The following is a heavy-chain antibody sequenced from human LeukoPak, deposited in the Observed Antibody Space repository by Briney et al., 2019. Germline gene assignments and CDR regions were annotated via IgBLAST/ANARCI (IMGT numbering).Heavy chain of an antibody. Sequence: ASVTVSCQASGYTLPSYGISWVRQAPGQGLEWMGWISDYNCYTNYAQKLQGRVTMTTDTSTSTAYRELRSLRSDDTAVYYCAIYPPQGYWGQGTLVTVSS. J-gene: IGHJ4*02. CDR2: ISDYNCYT. CDR3: AIYPPQGY. V-gene: IGHV1-18*01. CDR1: GYTLPSYG.